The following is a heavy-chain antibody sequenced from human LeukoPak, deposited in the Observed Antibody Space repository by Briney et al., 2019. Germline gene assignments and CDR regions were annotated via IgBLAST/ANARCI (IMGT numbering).Heavy chain of an antibody. CDR2: ISGSGGTI. CDR3: AKTYVDTTFFDS. V-gene: IGHV3-23*01. J-gene: IGHJ4*02. CDR1: GFTFSSYA. D-gene: IGHD5-18*01. Sequence: PGGSLRLSCAASGFTFSSYAMHWVRQAPGKGLEWVSAISGSGGTIFYAGSVKGRFAISRDNSKNTLYLQMTSLRAEDTAVYYCAKTYVDTTFFDSWGQGTRVTVSS.